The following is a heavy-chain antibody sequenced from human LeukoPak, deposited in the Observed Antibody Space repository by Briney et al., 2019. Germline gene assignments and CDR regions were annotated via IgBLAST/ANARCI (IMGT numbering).Heavy chain of an antibody. V-gene: IGHV3-21*01. CDR3: ARDHSSGWPWYYFDY. J-gene: IGHJ4*02. CDR2: ISSSSSYI. D-gene: IGHD6-19*01. Sequence: GGSLRLSCAASGFTFSSYSMNWVRQAPGKGLEWVSSISSSSSYIYFAHSVKGRFTISRDNAKNSLYLQMNSLRAEDTAVYYCARDHSSGWPWYYFDYWGQGALVTVPS. CDR1: GFTFSSYS.